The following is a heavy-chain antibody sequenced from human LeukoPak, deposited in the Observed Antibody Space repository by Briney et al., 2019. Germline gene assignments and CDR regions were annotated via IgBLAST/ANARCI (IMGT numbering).Heavy chain of an antibody. CDR2: INSDGSST. CDR3: AKDGGGYTLAGYYFDY. J-gene: IGHJ4*02. Sequence: PGGSLRLSCAASGFTFSSYWMHWVRQAPGKGLVWVSRINSDGSSTSYADSVKGRFTISRDNAKNTLYLQMNSLRAEDTAVYYCAKDGGGYTLAGYYFDYWGQGALVTVSS. CDR1: GFTFSSYW. V-gene: IGHV3-74*01. D-gene: IGHD5-12*01.